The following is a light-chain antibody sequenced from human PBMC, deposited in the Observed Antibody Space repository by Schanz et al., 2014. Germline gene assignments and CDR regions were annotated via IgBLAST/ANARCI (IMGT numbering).Light chain of an antibody. V-gene: IGLV2-14*02. CDR1: SSDVGSYNL. CDR3: AAWDDSRSGPPYV. J-gene: IGLJ1*01. Sequence: QSALTQPASVSGSPGQSITISCTGTSSDVGSYNLVSWYQQHPGKAPKLMIYDVSNRPSGVPDRFSGSKSGNTASLTISGLQAEDEADYYCAAWDDSRSGPPYVFGTGTKLTVL. CDR2: DVS.